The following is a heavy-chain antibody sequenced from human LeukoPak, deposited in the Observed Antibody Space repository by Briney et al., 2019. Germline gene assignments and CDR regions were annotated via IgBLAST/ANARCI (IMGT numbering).Heavy chain of an antibody. CDR1: GFTFSSYS. CDR3: ARGYAGETDEMGDMDY. D-gene: IGHD3-16*01. Sequence: PGGSLRLSCAASGFTFSSYSMNWVRQAPGKGLEWVSSISSSSSYIYYADSVKGRFTISRDNAKNSLYLQMNSLRAEDTAVYYCARGYAGETDEMGDMDYWGQGTLVTVSS. V-gene: IGHV3-21*01. J-gene: IGHJ4*02. CDR2: ISSSSSYI.